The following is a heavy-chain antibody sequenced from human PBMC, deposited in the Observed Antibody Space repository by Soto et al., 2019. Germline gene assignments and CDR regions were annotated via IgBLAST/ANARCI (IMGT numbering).Heavy chain of an antibody. J-gene: IGHJ4*02. V-gene: IGHV3-66*01. D-gene: IGHD2-21*02. Sequence: GGSLRLSCAVSGFTVSSTYMNWVRQATGKGLEWVSVIHSGGNTFYADSVKGRFTISRDNSKNTVYLQMGSLRGEDTAVYFCARALVTTPPRTFDYWGQGTLVTVSS. CDR1: GFTVSSTY. CDR2: IHSGGNT. CDR3: ARALVTTPPRTFDY.